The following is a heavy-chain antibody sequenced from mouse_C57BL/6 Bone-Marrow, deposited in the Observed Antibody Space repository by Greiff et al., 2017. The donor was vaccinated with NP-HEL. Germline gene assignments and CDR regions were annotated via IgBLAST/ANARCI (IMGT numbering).Heavy chain of an antibody. CDR2: IRNKANGYTT. D-gene: IGHD1-1*01. J-gene: IGHJ2*01. V-gene: IGHV7-3*01. Sequence: DVMLVESGGGLVQPGGSLSLSCAASGFTFTDYYMSWVRQPPGKALEWLGFIRNKANGYTTEYSVSVKGRFTISRDNSPSILHLQMNALRAEDSAAYYCARSTVVAHFDYWGQGTTLTVSS. CDR3: ARSTVVAHFDY. CDR1: GFTFTDYY.